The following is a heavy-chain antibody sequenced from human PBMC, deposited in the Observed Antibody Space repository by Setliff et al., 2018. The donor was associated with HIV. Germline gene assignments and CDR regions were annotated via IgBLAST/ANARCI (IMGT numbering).Heavy chain of an antibody. CDR2: ITSNGGRT. D-gene: IGHD3-9*01. J-gene: IGHJ4*02. Sequence: TGGSLRLSCAASGFTFSSFGMSWVRQAPGKGLEWVSGITSNGGRTGYADSVKGRFTISRDNAKNSLYLQMNSLRAEDTALYYCAREPYYDILTGYLDYWGQGALVTVSS. V-gene: IGHV3-20*04. CDR3: AREPYYDILTGYLDY. CDR1: GFTFSSFG.